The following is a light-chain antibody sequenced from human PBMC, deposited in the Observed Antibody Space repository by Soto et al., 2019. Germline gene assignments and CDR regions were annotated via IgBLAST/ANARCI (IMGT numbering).Light chain of an antibody. CDR2: SIY. CDR1: RSNIGGDS. V-gene: IGLV1-44*01. CDR3: AAWDDSLKGWV. Sequence: QAVVTQPPSASGTPGQRVTISCSGSRSNIGGDSVAWYQLLPGTAPRLLIYSIYQRPSGVPDRFSGSKSGTSASLAISGLQSEDEADYYCAAWDDSLKGWVFGGGTKLTVL. J-gene: IGLJ3*02.